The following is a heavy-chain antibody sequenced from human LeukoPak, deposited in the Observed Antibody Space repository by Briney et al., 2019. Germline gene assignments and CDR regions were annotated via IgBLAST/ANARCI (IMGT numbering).Heavy chain of an antibody. CDR3: ATGLGYCSSTSCPDY. V-gene: IGHV1-69-2*01. J-gene: IGHJ4*02. Sequence: ASVKVSCKDSGYTFTDYYMHWVQQAPGKGLEWMGLVDPEDGETIYAEKFQGRVTITADTSTDTAYMELSSLRSEDAAVYYCATGLGYCSSTSCPDYWGQGTLVTVSS. D-gene: IGHD2-2*01. CDR2: VDPEDGET. CDR1: GYTFTDYY.